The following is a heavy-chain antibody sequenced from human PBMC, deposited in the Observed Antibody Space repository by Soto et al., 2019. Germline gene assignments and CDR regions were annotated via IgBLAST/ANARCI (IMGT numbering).Heavy chain of an antibody. D-gene: IGHD6-13*01. CDR3: AKEIAAVGAGVFDI. J-gene: IGHJ3*02. V-gene: IGHV3-23*01. Sequence: EVQLLESGGGMVQPGGSLRLSCAASGFTFNNYAMSWVRQAPGKGLEWVSAIDGSGTYTYYTDSVTGRITISRDNSKNTVFLQMNSLRAEETAVYYCAKEIAAVGAGVFDIWGPGTMVTVSS. CDR2: IDGSGTYT. CDR1: GFTFNNYA.